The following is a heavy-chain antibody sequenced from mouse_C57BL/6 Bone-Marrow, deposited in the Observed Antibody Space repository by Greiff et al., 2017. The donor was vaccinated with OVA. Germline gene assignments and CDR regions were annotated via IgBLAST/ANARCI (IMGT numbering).Heavy chain of an antibody. CDR1: GYSFTSGYF. D-gene: IGHD1-1*01. J-gene: IGHJ3*01. Sequence: EVQLQESGPGLVKPSQSLSLTCSVSGYSFTSGYFWYWIRQPPGNKLEWMGYISSDGSNNYNPSLKNRISITRDTSKNQFFLKLNSVTTEDTATYYCARDDYGSSWFADWGQGTLVTVSA. CDR3: ARDDYGSSWFAD. CDR2: ISSDGSN. V-gene: IGHV3-6*01.